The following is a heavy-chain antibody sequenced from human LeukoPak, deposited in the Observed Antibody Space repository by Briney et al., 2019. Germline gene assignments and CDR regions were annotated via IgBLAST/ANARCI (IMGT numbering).Heavy chain of an antibody. D-gene: IGHD2-2*01. Sequence: PGGSLRLSYAASGFTFSSYTMHWVRQAPGKGLEWVAVISYDGNTKYYADSVKGRFTISRDDSKSTLYLQMNSLRDEDTAVYYCARRVQATVLDYWGQGTLLTVSS. CDR1: GFTFSSYT. CDR2: ISYDGNTK. J-gene: IGHJ4*02. CDR3: ARRVQATVLDY. V-gene: IGHV3-30-3*01.